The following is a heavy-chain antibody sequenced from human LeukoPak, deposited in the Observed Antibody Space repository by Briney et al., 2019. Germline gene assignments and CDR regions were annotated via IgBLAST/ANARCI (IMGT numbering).Heavy chain of an antibody. CDR3: ARGIRNYYDSSGYYFDDAFDI. J-gene: IGHJ3*02. CDR1: GFTFSSYW. Sequence: PGGSLRLSCAASGFTFSSYWMSWVRQAPGKGLEWVANIKQDGSEKYYVDSVKGRFTISRDNAKNSLYLQMNSLRVEDTAVYYCARGIRNYYDSSGYYFDDAFDIWGQGTMVTVSS. D-gene: IGHD3-22*01. CDR2: IKQDGSEK. V-gene: IGHV3-7*01.